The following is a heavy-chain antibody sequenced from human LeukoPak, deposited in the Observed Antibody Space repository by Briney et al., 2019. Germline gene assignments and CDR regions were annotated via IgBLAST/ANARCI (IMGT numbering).Heavy chain of an antibody. CDR2: INHSGST. J-gene: IGHJ6*03. CDR1: GASLSGYY. V-gene: IGHV4-34*01. Sequence: PSETLSLTCAVYGASLSGYYWGWIRHPPGKWLEWIGEINHSGSTNYNRSLKSRVTISVDTSKNQFSLKLSSVTAADTAVYYCARASYYYYYMDVWGKGTTVTVSS. CDR3: ARASYYYYYMDV.